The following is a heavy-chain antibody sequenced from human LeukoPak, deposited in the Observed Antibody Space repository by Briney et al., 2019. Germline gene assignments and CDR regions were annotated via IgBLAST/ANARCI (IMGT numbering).Heavy chain of an antibody. J-gene: IGHJ3*02. CDR1: GYTLTELS. Sequence: GASVKVSCKVSGYTLTELSMHWVRQAPGKGLEWMGGFDPEDGETIYAQKFQGRVTMTEDTSTDTAYMELSSLRSEDTAVYYCATGAGGVWGSYRLPRDAFDIWGKGTMVTVSS. D-gene: IGHD3-16*02. V-gene: IGHV1-24*01. CDR2: FDPEDGET. CDR3: ATGAGGVWGSYRLPRDAFDI.